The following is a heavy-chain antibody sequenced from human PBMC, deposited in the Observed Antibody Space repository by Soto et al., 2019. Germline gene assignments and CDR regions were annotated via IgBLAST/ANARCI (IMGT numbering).Heavy chain of an antibody. J-gene: IGHJ4*02. CDR3: ARVGRSSSSTIDY. D-gene: IGHD6-6*01. CDR1: GGTFSSYA. CDR2: IIPIFGAA. V-gene: IGHV1-69*13. Sequence: SVKVSCKASGGTFSSYAISWVRQAPGQGLEWMGGIIPIFGAANYAQKFQGRVTITADESTSTAYMELSSLRSEDTAVYYCARVGRSSSSTIDYWGQGTLVTVSS.